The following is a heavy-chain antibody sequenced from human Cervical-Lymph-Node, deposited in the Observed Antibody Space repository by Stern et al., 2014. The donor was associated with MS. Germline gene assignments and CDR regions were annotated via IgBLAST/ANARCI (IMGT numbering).Heavy chain of an antibody. CDR2: IYSGGST. CDR3: ARGNYDVLTDNGGHGFDI. J-gene: IGHJ3*02. D-gene: IGHD3-9*01. CDR1: GGSISSGNYY. V-gene: IGHV4-61*02. Sequence: VQLVESGPGLVKPSQTLSLTCTVSGGSISSGNYYWSWIRQPAGEGLEWIGRIYSGGSTQYNPSPKSRVTMSADTATNHFSRRLNSVTAADTAVYYCARGNYDVLTDNGGHGFDIWGQGTMVTVSS.